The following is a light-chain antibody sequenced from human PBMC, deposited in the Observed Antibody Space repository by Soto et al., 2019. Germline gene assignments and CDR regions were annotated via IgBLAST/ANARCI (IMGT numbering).Light chain of an antibody. V-gene: IGKV2-28*01. CDR1: QSLLNSNGYNY. J-gene: IGKJ1*01. CDR3: MQALQTPT. CDR2: LGS. Sequence: DIVMTQSPLSLPVIPGEPASISCRSNQSLLNSNGYNYLDWYLQKPGQSPQLLIYLGSNRASGVSDRFSGSGSGTDFTLKISRVEAEDVGVYYCMQALQTPTFGQGTRVEIK.